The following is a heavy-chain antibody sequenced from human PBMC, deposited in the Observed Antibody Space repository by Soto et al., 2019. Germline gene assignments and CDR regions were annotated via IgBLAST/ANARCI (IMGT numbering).Heavy chain of an antibody. Sequence: SETLSLTCTGSCASISGFYWSWIRKSAGKGLEWIGRIYATGTTDYNPSLKSRVMMSVDTSKKQFSLKLRSVTAADTAVYYCVRDGTKTLRDWFDPWGQGISVTVSS. CDR3: VRDGTKTLRDWFDP. V-gene: IGHV4-4*07. J-gene: IGHJ5*02. CDR1: CASISGFY. CDR2: IYATGTT. D-gene: IGHD1-1*01.